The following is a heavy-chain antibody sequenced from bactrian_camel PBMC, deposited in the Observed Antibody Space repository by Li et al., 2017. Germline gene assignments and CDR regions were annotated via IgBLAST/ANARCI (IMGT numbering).Heavy chain of an antibody. CDR1: EFTFRAWD. CDR2: IDSEGNP. V-gene: IGHV3S10*01. CDR3: HDNQCHRGWPGAY. D-gene: IGHD1*01. Sequence: VQLVESGGGSVQPGESLNLSCSASEFTFRAWDMSWVRQAPGQERQGVASIDSEGNPSYSESVRGRFTISKDVTKDTVYLQMNDLKPEDTAMYSCHDNQCHRGWPGAYRGQGTQVTVS. J-gene: IGHJ4*01.